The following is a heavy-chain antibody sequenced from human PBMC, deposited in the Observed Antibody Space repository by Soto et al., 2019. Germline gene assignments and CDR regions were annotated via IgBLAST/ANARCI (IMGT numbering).Heavy chain of an antibody. J-gene: IGHJ4*02. D-gene: IGHD3-22*01. CDR1: GFTFSNYA. CDR2: ISGSGGST. Sequence: GGSLRLSCVASGFTFSNYAMSWVRQAPGKGLEWVSFISGSGGSTFYADYVKGRFTISGDNSKNTLYLQMNSLRAEDTAIYYCAKLSPRSSGNLRGHFDYWGQGTLVTVSS. CDR3: AKLSPRSSGNLRGHFDY. V-gene: IGHV3-23*01.